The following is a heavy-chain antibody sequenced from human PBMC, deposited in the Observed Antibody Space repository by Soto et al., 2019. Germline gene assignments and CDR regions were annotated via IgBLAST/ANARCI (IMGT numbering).Heavy chain of an antibody. Sequence: EVQLLESGGGLVQPGGSLRLSCAASGFTFSSYAMSWVRQAPGKGLEWVSAISGSGGSTYYADSVKGRFTISRDNSKNTLYLQMNSLRAEDTAVYYCAKRLTYDCWSGRPTYFDYWGQGTLVTVSS. CDR3: AKRLTYDCWSGRPTYFDY. CDR2: ISGSGGST. V-gene: IGHV3-23*01. CDR1: GFTFSSYA. J-gene: IGHJ4*02. D-gene: IGHD3-3*01.